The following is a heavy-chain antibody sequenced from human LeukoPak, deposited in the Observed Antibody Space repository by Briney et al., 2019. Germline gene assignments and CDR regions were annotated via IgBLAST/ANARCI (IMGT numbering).Heavy chain of an antibody. J-gene: IGHJ4*02. CDR3: ASLMIFGGKVDY. CDR2: VHYTGTA. Sequence: SETLSLTCTVSGGSINVSSYHWGWVRQPPGKRLEWIASVHYTGTAYYNPSLKSRVTISVDTSKNQFSLKLSSVTAADTAVYYCASLMIFGGKVDYWGQGTLVTVSS. V-gene: IGHV4-39*07. D-gene: IGHD3/OR15-3a*01. CDR1: GGSINVSSYH.